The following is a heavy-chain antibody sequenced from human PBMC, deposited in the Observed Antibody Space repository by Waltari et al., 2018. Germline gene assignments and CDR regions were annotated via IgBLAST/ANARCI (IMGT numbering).Heavy chain of an antibody. D-gene: IGHD5-12*01. V-gene: IGHV1-2*02. Sequence: QVQLVQSGAEVKKPGASVKVSCKASGYTFTGYYIHWVRQAPGQGLEWMGWINPNSGGTNYAQKCQGRITMTRDTSITTAYLELSSLKSDDTAVYYCARRFSAYATWFDPWGQGTLVTVSS. CDR2: INPNSGGT. CDR3: ARRFSAYATWFDP. J-gene: IGHJ5*02. CDR1: GYTFTGYY.